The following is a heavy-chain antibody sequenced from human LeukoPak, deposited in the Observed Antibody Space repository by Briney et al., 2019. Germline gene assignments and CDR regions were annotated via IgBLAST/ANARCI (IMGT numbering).Heavy chain of an antibody. D-gene: IGHD6-19*01. CDR3: ARDPIAVAGTEVDY. Sequence: SVKVSCKASGGTCISYAISWVRQAPGQGLEWMGGIIPIFGTANYAQKFQGRVTITADESTSTAYMELSSLRSEDTAVYYCARDPIAVAGTEVDYWGQGTLVTVSS. CDR1: GGTCISYA. CDR2: IIPIFGTA. J-gene: IGHJ4*02. V-gene: IGHV1-69*13.